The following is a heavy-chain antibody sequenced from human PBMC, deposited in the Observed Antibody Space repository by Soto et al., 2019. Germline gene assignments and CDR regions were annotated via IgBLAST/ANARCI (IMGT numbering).Heavy chain of an antibody. D-gene: IGHD2-15*01. Sequence: SEAVSRTDAGRVGSVSGYRWRWIRQPPGKGLEWIGEINHSGSTNYNPSLKSRVTISVDTSKNQFSLKLSSVTAADTAVYYCARGDATKIVVTTSYPMHVWGQGTTATASS. CDR2: INHSGST. V-gene: IGHV4-34*01. CDR1: VGSVSGYR. J-gene: IGHJ6*02. CDR3: ARGDATKIVVTTSYPMHV.